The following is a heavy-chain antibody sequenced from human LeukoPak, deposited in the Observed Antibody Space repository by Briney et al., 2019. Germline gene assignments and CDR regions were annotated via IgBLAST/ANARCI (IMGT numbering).Heavy chain of an antibody. CDR1: GFTFSSYW. CDR3: ARDGDRGNFQYCSGGSCYSMTNDAFDI. Sequence: PGGSLRLSCAASGFTFSSYWMSWVRQAPGKGLEWVANIKQDGSEKYYVDSVKGRFTISRDNAKNSLYLQMNSLRAEDTAVYYCARDGDRGNFQYCSGGSCYSMTNDAFDIWGQGTMVTVSS. D-gene: IGHD2-15*01. CDR2: IKQDGSEK. V-gene: IGHV3-7*01. J-gene: IGHJ3*02.